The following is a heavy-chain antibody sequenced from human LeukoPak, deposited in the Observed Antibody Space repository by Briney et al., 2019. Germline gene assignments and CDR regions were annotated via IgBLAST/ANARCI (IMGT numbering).Heavy chain of an antibody. V-gene: IGHV1-69*04. Sequence: ASVKVSCKGSGGTFSSYAISWVRQAPGQGLEWMGRIIPILGIANYAQKFQGRVTITADKSTSTAYMELSSLRSEDTAVYYCARVGACGGDCYADFDYWGQGTLVTVSS. J-gene: IGHJ4*02. CDR1: GGTFSSYA. D-gene: IGHD2-21*02. CDR3: ARVGACGGDCYADFDY. CDR2: IIPILGIA.